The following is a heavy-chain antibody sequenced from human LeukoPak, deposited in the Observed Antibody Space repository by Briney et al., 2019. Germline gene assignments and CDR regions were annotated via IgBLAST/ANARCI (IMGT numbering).Heavy chain of an antibody. V-gene: IGHV3-30*04. CDR2: IPYDGSNK. Sequence: GGSLRLACAASGFTFSSYAMHWVRQPPGKGLEWVAVIPYDGSNKYYADSVKGRFTISRDNAKNSLYLQMNSLRADDTAVYYCARERTTIVSGTTIGAYWGQGTLVTVSS. J-gene: IGHJ4*02. D-gene: IGHD2/OR15-2a*01. CDR1: GFTFSSYA. CDR3: ARERTTIVSGTTIGAY.